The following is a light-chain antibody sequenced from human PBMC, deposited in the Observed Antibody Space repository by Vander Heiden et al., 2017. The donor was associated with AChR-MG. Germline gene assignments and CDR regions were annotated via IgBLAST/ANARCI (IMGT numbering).Light chain of an antibody. CDR1: QAISSY. V-gene: IGKV1-9*01. CDR2: AAS. Sequence: DIQLTQSPSFLSASVGDRVTITCRASQAISSYLAWYQQKPGKAPKLLIYAASTLQSGVPSRFSGSGSGTEFTLTISSLHPGDFATYSCQQVNSYPLTFGGRTKVEIK. J-gene: IGKJ4*01. CDR3: QQVNSYPLT.